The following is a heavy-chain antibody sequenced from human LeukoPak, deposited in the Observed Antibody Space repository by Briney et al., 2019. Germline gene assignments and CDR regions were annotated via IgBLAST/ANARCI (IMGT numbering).Heavy chain of an antibody. Sequence: PGGSLRLSCAASGFTFDDYAMHWVRQAPGKGLEWVSGISWNSGSIGYADSVKGRFTISRDNAKNSLYLQMNSLRAEDTAVYYCARDLNIVGATLPGEFDYWGQGTLVTVSS. CDR2: ISWNSGSI. CDR1: GFTFDDYA. CDR3: ARDLNIVGATLPGEFDY. D-gene: IGHD1-26*01. J-gene: IGHJ4*02. V-gene: IGHV3-9*01.